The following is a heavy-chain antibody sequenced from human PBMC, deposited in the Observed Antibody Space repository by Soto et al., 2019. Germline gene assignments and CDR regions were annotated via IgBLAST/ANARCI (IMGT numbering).Heavy chain of an antibody. V-gene: IGHV4-34*01. CDR3: ARSERVVVPAATISADDGIAV. D-gene: IGHD2-2*01. CDR1: GGSFIGYY. CDR2: INHSGST. Sequence: SETLSLTCAVYGGSFIGYYWSWILQPPGKGLEWIGEINHSGSTNYNPSLKSRVTISVDTSKNQFSLKLSSVTAADTAVYYCARSERVVVPAATISADDGIAVWGQATIVT. J-gene: IGHJ6*02.